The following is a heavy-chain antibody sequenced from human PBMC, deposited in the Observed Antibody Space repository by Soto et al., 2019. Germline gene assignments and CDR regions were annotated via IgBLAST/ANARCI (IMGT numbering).Heavy chain of an antibody. J-gene: IGHJ5*02. Sequence: GESLKISCKGVGYKFGSAWIGWVRQMPGKGLEWMGIIKPGTSDIRYSPSCRGHVTISADEAVSTAYLQWSSLKASDTAMYYCARQLSRICDPWGQGTLVTVSS. CDR1: GYKFGSAW. CDR3: ARQLSRICDP. CDR2: IKPGTSDI. D-gene: IGHD3-3*02. V-gene: IGHV5-51*01.